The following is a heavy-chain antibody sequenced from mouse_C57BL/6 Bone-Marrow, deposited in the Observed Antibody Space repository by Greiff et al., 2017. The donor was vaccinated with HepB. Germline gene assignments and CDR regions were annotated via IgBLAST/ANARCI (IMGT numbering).Heavy chain of an antibody. J-gene: IGHJ3*01. D-gene: IGHD2-3*01. V-gene: IGHV1-82*01. CDR3: ARHDGYPFAY. CDR2: IYPGDGDT. CDR1: GYAFSSSW. Sequence: VQGVESGPELVKPGASVKISCKASGYAFSSSWMNWVKQRPGKGLEWIGRIYPGDGDTNYNGKFKGKATLTADKSSSTAYMQLSSLTSEDSAVYFCARHDGYPFAYWGQGTLVTVSA.